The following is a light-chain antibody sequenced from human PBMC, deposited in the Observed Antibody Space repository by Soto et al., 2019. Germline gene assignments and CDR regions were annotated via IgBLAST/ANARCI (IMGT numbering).Light chain of an antibody. J-gene: IGKJ4*01. Sequence: DIQMTQSPSTLSASVGDRVSITCRASQSISSWLAWYQQKPGKAPKLLIYGASSLQRGVPSRFSGSGSGTDFTLTISTLQPEDFATFYCQQSYSVPLTFGGGTKVDIK. CDR3: QQSYSVPLT. CDR1: QSISSW. V-gene: IGKV1-39*01. CDR2: GAS.